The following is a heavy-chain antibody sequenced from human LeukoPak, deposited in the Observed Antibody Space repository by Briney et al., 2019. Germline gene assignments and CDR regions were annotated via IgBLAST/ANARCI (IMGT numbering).Heavy chain of an antibody. Sequence: SETLSLTCTVSGGSIISSDYHWGWVRQPPGKGLEWIGTISYSGNTDYNPSLRSRVTISVDTSKNQFSLKLSSVTAADTAVYYCARGLRGYSGYACFDYWGQGTLVTVSS. CDR3: ARGLRGYSGYACFDY. CDR1: GGSIISSDYH. J-gene: IGHJ4*02. V-gene: IGHV4-39*07. CDR2: ISYSGNT. D-gene: IGHD5-12*01.